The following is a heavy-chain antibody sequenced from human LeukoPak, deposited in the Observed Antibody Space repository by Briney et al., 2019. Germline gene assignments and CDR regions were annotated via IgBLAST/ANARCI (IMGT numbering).Heavy chain of an antibody. CDR2: INPRGGST. Sequence: ASVKVSCKASGYTFTSYYMHWVRQAPGQGLEWMGIINPRGGSTSYAQKFQGRVTMTRDTSTSTVYMELSSLRSEDTAVYYCAREAYGGFRYFDLWGRDTLVTVSS. CDR1: GYTFTSYY. CDR3: AREAYGGFRYFDL. J-gene: IGHJ2*01. D-gene: IGHD4-23*01. V-gene: IGHV1-46*01.